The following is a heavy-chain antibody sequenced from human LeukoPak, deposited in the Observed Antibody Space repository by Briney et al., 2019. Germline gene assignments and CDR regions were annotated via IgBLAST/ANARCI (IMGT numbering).Heavy chain of an antibody. J-gene: IGHJ5*02. D-gene: IGHD3-3*01. CDR2: INHSGST. V-gene: IGHV4-34*01. CDR3: ARGPLRFLAWWYNWFDP. CDR1: GGSFSGYY. Sequence: SETLSLTCAVYGGSFSGYYWSWIRQPPGKGLEWIGEINHSGSTNYNPSLKSRGTISVDTSKNQFSLKLSSVTAADLAVYYCARGPLRFLAWWYNWFDPWGKGTLVTVSS.